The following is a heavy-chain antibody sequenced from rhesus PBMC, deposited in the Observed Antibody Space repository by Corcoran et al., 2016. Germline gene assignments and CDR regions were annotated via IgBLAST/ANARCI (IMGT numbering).Heavy chain of an antibody. CDR3: ATYSSCCLDY. CDR1: GGSISGGSG. CDR2: IYSVMENT. Sequence: QVQLRESGPGLLKPSETLSLTCAVSGGSISGGSGWGWVRQPPGKGREWIGTIYSVMENTHSTPSLKRGFTMSTDTSTNQFPLTLSSVTAADTAVYCCATYSSCCLDYWGQGVLVTVSS. V-gene: IGHV4-76*01. J-gene: IGHJ4*01. D-gene: IGHD6-31*01.